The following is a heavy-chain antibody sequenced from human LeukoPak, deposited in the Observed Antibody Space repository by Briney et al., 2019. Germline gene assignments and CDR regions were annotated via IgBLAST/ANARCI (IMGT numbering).Heavy chain of an antibody. J-gene: IGHJ4*02. CDR2: IYYSGST. CDR3: ATIGILTGYCGGGSCYSGNY. Sequence: SETLSLTCTVSGGSISSSSYYWGWIRQPPGKGLEWIGSIYYSGSTYYNPSLKSRVTISVDTSENQFSLKLSSVTAADTAVYYCATIGILTGYCGGGSCYSGNYWGQGTLVTVSS. CDR1: GGSISSSSYY. V-gene: IGHV4-39*01. D-gene: IGHD2-15*01.